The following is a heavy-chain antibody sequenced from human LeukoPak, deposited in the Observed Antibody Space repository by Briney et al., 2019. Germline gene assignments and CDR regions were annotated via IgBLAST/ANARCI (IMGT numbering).Heavy chain of an antibody. D-gene: IGHD3-10*01. CDR2: IKQDGSEI. J-gene: IGHJ4*02. Sequence: GGSQRLSCAASGFTFRSYWMSWVRQAPGKGLEWVANIKQDGSEIYYVDSVKGRFTISRDNAKNSLYLQMNSLRAEDTALYYCARLDNDGFFDYWGQGTLVTVSS. V-gene: IGHV3-7*01. CDR3: ARLDNDGFFDY. CDR1: GFTFRSYW.